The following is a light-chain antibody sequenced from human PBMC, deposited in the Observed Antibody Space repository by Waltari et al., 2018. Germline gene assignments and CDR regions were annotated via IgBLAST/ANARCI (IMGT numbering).Light chain of an antibody. CDR1: SSNIGAGYA. J-gene: IGLJ3*02. V-gene: IGLV1-40*01. CDR3: QSYDSALSAV. CDR2: AYS. Sequence: QSVLTQPPSVSGAPGQTVTISCPGSSSNIGAGYAVPCYQQLPGAAPKLLIYAYSSRPSGVPDRFYGSKSGTSASLAINGLQPEDEADYYCQSYDSALSAVFGGGTKVTVL.